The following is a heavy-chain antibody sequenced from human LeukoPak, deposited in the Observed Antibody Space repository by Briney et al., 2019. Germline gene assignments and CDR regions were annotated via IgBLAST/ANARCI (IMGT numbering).Heavy chain of an antibody. J-gene: IGHJ4*02. V-gene: IGHV3-64*04. CDR2: ISSNVGST. CDR3: ARECYGEYYFDY. Sequence: GDSLRLSCSASGFTFSSYAMHWVPQAPGKGLEYVAAISSNVGSTYYADSVKGRFTISRDNSKNTLYLQMNSLRAEDTAVYYCARECYGEYYFDYWGQGTLVTVSS. CDR1: GFTFSSYA. D-gene: IGHD4-17*01.